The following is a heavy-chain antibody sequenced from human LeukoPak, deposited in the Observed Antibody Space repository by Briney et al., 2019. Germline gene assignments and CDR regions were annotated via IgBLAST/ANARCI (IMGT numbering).Heavy chain of an antibody. J-gene: IGHJ4*02. CDR3: ARTKSGWYYSDY. CDR1: LDSTTSNF. D-gene: IGHD6-19*01. Sequence: SETLSLTCTVSLDSTTSNFWSWVRQPPGKGLEWIGEIHRSGSPNYNPSLQSRVTISIDRSRNQIVLELSSVTAADTAVYYCARTKSGWYYSDYWGQGTLVSVSS. CDR2: IHRSGSP. V-gene: IGHV4-4*09.